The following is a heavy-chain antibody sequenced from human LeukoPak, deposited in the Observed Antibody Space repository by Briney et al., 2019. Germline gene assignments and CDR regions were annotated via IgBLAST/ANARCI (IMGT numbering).Heavy chain of an antibody. Sequence: SETLSLTCAVSGGSISSGGYSWSWIRQPPGKGLEWIGYIYHSGSTYYNPSLKSRVTISADRSKNQFSLKLSSVTAADTAVYYCARGNNYDILTGYPYFDYWGQGTLVTVSS. J-gene: IGHJ4*02. CDR2: IYHSGST. D-gene: IGHD3-9*01. CDR3: ARGNNYDILTGYPYFDY. V-gene: IGHV4-30-2*01. CDR1: GGSISSGGYS.